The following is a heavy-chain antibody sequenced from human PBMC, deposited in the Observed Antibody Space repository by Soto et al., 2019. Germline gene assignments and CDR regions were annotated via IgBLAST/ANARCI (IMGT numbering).Heavy chain of an antibody. J-gene: IGHJ4*02. CDR2: IYSSGST. Sequence: QVQLQESGPGLVKPSETLSLTCTVSGGSISSYYWSWIRQPPGKGLEWIGYIYSSGSTNYNPSLKSRVTISVDTSKNQFSLKLTSVTAADTAVYYCARDHPGSSHFDYWGQGTLVTVSS. D-gene: IGHD3-10*01. V-gene: IGHV4-59*01. CDR1: GGSISSYY. CDR3: ARDHPGSSHFDY.